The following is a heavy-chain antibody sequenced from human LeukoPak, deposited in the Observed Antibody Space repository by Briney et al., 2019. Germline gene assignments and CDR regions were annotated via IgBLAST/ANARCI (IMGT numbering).Heavy chain of an antibody. CDR3: ASIPSPEYYYYGMDV. CDR1: GFTFSSYD. Sequence: GGSLRLSCAASGFTFSSYDMSWVRQAPGKGLEWVSAISGSGGSTYYADSVKGRFTISRDNSKNTLYLQMNSLRAEDTAVYYCASIPSPEYYYYGMDVWGQGTTVTVSS. V-gene: IGHV3-23*01. J-gene: IGHJ6*02. CDR2: ISGSGGST.